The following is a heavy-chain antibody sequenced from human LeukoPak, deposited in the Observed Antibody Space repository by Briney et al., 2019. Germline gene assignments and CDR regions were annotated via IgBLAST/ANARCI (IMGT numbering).Heavy chain of an antibody. CDR2: MNPNTECT. CDR3: ARVTEYDIWTGLVNWFDP. Sequence: SVNVSCKASGYTFTDYYIHGVLQPPGQGLGSIAGMNPNTECTNYPQKVHGKFTMTRYTSISTAYLHLSRLRSHDTDVYYCARVTEYDIWTGLVNWFDPWGQGTLVHVS. V-gene: IGHV1-2*02. CDR1: GYTFTDYY. D-gene: IGHD3-9*01. J-gene: IGHJ5*02.